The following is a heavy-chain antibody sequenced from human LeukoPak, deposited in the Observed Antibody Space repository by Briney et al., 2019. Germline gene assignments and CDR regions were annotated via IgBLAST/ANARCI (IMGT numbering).Heavy chain of an antibody. CDR1: GFTVSSIH. V-gene: IGHV3-72*01. Sequence: GGSLRLSCAASGFTVSSIHMVWVRQAPGEGLEWVARIRNKANRYTTEYAASVKGRFTISRDDSENSLYLQMDSLKTEDTAVYYCARSPLGIAPFDYWGQGTLVTVSS. CDR3: ARSPLGIAPFDY. CDR2: IRNKANRYTT. D-gene: IGHD7-27*01. J-gene: IGHJ4*02.